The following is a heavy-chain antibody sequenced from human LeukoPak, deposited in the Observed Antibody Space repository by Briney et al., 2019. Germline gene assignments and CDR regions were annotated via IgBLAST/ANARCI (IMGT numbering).Heavy chain of an antibody. D-gene: IGHD1/OR15-1a*01. Sequence: GGSLRLSCAASGFTFDDYGMSWVRQVAGQGLEWVSGTDWNGASTGYADSVKGRFTISRDNAKKSLYLQMNSLRAEDTALYYCARDLTTSDNWGQGTLVTVSS. CDR1: GFTFDDYG. CDR2: TDWNGAST. CDR3: ARDLTTSDN. J-gene: IGHJ4*02. V-gene: IGHV3-20*04.